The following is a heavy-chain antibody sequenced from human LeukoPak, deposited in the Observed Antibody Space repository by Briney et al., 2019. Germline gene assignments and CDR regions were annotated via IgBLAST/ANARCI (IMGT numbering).Heavy chain of an antibody. V-gene: IGHV4-34*01. J-gene: IGHJ3*02. CDR1: GGSFSGYY. CDR3: ARREVRGSYDAFDI. CDR2: IYYSGST. D-gene: IGHD1-26*01. Sequence: SETLSLTCAVYGGSFSGYYWSWIRQPPGKGLEWIGSIYYSGSTYYNPSLKSRVTISVDTSKNQFSLKLSSVTAADTAVYYCARREVRGSYDAFDIWGQGTMVTVSS.